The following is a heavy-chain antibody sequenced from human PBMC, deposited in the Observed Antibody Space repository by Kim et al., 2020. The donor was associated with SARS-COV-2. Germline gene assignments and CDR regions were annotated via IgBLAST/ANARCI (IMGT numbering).Heavy chain of an antibody. CDR2: IIPILGIA. J-gene: IGHJ6*03. Sequence: SVKVSCKASGGTFSSYSISWVRQAPGQGLEWMGRIIPILGIANYAQKFQGRVTITPDKSTSTAYMELSSLTSEDTDGYYCARVSPRAGLEWLLYHSYYY. CDR3: ARVSPRAGLEWLLYHSYYY. D-gene: IGHD3-3*01. CDR1: GGTFSSYS. V-gene: IGHV1-69*04.